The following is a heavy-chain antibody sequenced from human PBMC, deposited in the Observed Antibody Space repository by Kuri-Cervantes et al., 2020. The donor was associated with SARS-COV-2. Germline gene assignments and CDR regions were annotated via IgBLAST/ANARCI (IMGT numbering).Heavy chain of an antibody. Sequence: GESLKIPCAASGFTFSSYVMTWVRQAPGRGLECVSVVSGSGSFTDYADSVKGRFTISRDNSENTLYLQMNSLRAEDTAVYYCAKRGVAVPGFNYWGQGTLVTVSS. CDR2: VSGSGSFT. CDR1: GFTFSSYV. V-gene: IGHV3-23*01. CDR3: AKRGVAVPGFNY. D-gene: IGHD6-19*01. J-gene: IGHJ4*02.